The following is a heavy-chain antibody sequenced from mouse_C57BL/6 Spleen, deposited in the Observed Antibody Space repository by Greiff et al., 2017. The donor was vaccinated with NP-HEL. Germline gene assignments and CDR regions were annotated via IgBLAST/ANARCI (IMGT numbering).Heavy chain of an antibody. V-gene: IGHV3-1*01. Sequence: EVQLQESGPGMVKPSQSLSLTCTVTGYSITSGYDWHWIRHFPGNKLEWMGYISYSGSTNYNPSLKSRISITHDTSKNHFFLKLNSVTTEDTATYYCARRVMYDYDEGAMDYWGQGTSVTVSS. CDR2: ISYSGST. J-gene: IGHJ4*01. D-gene: IGHD2-4*01. CDR1: GYSITSGYD. CDR3: ARRVMYDYDEGAMDY.